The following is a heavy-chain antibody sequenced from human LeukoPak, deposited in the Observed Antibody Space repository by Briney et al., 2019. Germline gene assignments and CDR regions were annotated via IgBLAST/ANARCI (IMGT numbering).Heavy chain of an antibody. CDR1: GGSISSYY. Sequence: SSETLSLTCTVSGGSISSYYWSWVRQPPGKGLEWIGYIYCSGSTNYNPCLKSRVTISVDTSKNQFSLKLSSVTAADTAVYYCARDHTYYDILTGYSFGAFDIGGQGTMATVSS. J-gene: IGHJ3*02. CDR3: ARDHTYYDILTGYSFGAFDI. V-gene: IGHV4-59*01. D-gene: IGHD3-9*01. CDR2: IYCSGST.